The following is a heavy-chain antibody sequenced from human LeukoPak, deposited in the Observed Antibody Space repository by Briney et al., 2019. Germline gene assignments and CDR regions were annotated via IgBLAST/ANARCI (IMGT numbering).Heavy chain of an antibody. D-gene: IGHD6-13*01. CDR3: AREGSSWYGNY. V-gene: IGHV4-30-2*01. CDR1: GGSISSGGYY. CDR2: IYHSGST. Sequence: SQTLSLTCTVSGGSISSGGYYWSWIRQPPGKGLEWIGYIYHSGSTYYNPSLKSRVTISVDRSKNQFSLKLSSVTAADTAVYYCAREGSSWYGNYWGQGTLVTVSS. J-gene: IGHJ4*02.